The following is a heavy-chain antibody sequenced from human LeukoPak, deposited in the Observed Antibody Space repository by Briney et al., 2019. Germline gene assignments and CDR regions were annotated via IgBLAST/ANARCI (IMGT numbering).Heavy chain of an antibody. J-gene: IGHJ4*02. V-gene: IGHV4-39*01. CDR2: IYYSGST. CDR3: ARHGSRYYVDY. Sequence: LETLSLTCTVPVGSISSSSYYWGWIRQPPGKGLEWLGCIYYSGSTYYNPSLKSRVTISVDTSKKQCSLNLTSVTVADTPVFYCARHGSRYYVDYWGQGTLVTVSS. CDR1: VGSISSSSYY. D-gene: IGHD1-26*01.